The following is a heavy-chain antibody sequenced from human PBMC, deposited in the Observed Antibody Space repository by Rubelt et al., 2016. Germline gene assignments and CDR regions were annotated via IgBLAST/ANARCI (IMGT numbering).Heavy chain of an antibody. CDR3: ARGSGSYLDY. V-gene: IGHV1-2*02. D-gene: IGHD1-26*01. Sequence: QVQLVQSGAEVSKPGASVKVSCKASGYTFTGYYMPWVRQAPGQGLGWLGWINPNRGVENDAQKFQGRGTMTGETSSRTSYMELSSLRSDDTAVYYCARGSGSYLDYWGQGTLVTVSS. J-gene: IGHJ4*02. CDR1: GYTFTGYY. CDR2: INPNRGVE.